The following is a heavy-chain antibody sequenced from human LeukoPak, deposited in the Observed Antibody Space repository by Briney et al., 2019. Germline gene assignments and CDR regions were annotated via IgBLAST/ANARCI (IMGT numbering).Heavy chain of an antibody. CDR3: ARMGTMVRGSPPGAYYFDY. V-gene: IGHV5-51*01. CDR2: IYPGDSDT. D-gene: IGHD3-10*01. J-gene: IGHJ4*02. CDR1: GYSFTSYW. Sequence: GESLKISCKGSGYSFTSYWIGWVRQMPGKGLEWMGIIYPGDSDTRYSPSFQGQVTISADKSISTAYLQWSSLKASDTAMYYCARMGTMVRGSPPGAYYFDYWGQGTLVTVSS.